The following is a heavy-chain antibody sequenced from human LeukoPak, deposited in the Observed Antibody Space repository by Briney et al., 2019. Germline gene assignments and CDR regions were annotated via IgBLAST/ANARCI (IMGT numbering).Heavy chain of an antibody. CDR3: ARGGVVRGVIPLDY. V-gene: IGHV4-59*08. Sequence: WEPLSLTCTVSGGSISSYYWSWIRQPPGKGLEWIGYIYYSGSTNYNPSLKSRVTISVDTSKNQFSLKLSSVTPADTAVYYCARGGVVRGVIPLDYWGQGTLVTVSS. CDR2: IYYSGST. D-gene: IGHD3-10*01. J-gene: IGHJ4*02. CDR1: GGSISSYY.